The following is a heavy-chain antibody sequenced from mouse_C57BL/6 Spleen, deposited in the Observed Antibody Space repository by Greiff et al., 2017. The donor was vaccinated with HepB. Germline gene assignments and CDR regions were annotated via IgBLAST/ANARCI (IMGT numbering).Heavy chain of an antibody. J-gene: IGHJ3*01. CDR1: GYAFSSSW. Sequence: VQLQQSGPELVKPGASVKISRKASGYAFSSSWMNWVKQRPGKGLEWIGRIYPGDGDTNYNGKFKGKATLTADKSSSTAYMQLSSLTSEDSAVYCCAREIYDGYYEGPWFAYWGQGTLVTVSA. CDR3: AREIYDGYYEGPWFAY. D-gene: IGHD2-3*01. CDR2: IYPGDGDT. V-gene: IGHV1-82*01.